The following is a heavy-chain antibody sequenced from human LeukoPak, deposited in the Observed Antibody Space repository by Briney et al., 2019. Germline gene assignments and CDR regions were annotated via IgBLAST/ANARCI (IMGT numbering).Heavy chain of an antibody. J-gene: IGHJ6*02. D-gene: IGHD3-10*01. CDR3: ARGLGALMVRGVIINPHGMDV. CDR1: VYTFTSYG. Sequence: AASVKVSCKASVYTFTSYGISWVRQAPGQGREWMGWISAYNGNTNYAQKPQGRVTMTTDTSTSTAYMELRSLRSVDTAVYYCARGLGALMVRGVIINPHGMDVWGQGTTVTVSS. V-gene: IGHV1-18*01. CDR2: ISAYNGNT.